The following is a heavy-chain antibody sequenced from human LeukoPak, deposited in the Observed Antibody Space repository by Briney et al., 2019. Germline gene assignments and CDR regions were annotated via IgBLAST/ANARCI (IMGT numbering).Heavy chain of an antibody. V-gene: IGHV3-7*01. J-gene: IGHJ5*02. CDR2: IKQDGSEE. CDR1: GFIFKSYW. Sequence: AGGSLRLSCAASGFIFKSYWMSWVRQAPGKGLEWVANIKQDGSEENYVDSVRGRFTISRDNAKKSLYLQMNSLRAEDTAVYYCARVSNSGWGSRFDPWGQGTLVTVSS. CDR3: ARVSNSGWGSRFDP. D-gene: IGHD6-19*01.